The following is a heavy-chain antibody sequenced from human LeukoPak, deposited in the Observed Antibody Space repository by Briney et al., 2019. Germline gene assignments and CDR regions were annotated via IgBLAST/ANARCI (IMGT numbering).Heavy chain of an antibody. CDR2: ISGSGGST. CDR1: GFTFSSYA. Sequence: GGSLRLSCAASGFTFSSYAMSWVRQAPGKGLEWVSAISGSGGSTYYADSVKGRFTISRDNSKNTLYLQMNSLRAEDTAVYYCARDQVGATGFDYWGQGTLVTVSS. CDR3: ARDQVGATGFDY. J-gene: IGHJ4*02. D-gene: IGHD1-26*01. V-gene: IGHV3-23*01.